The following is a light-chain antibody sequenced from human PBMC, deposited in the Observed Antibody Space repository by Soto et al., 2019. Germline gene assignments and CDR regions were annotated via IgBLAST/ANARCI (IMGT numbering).Light chain of an antibody. Sequence: DIQITQSPSSLSASIGDRITITCRASQSISTYLNWYQQKPGKAPSLLIYGAFTLQSGVPSRLSGSGSAKDFTLTISSLQPEDFATYYCQQTFITPPLTFGGGTKVEIK. CDR3: QQTFITPPLT. V-gene: IGKV1-39*01. J-gene: IGKJ4*01. CDR1: QSISTY. CDR2: GAF.